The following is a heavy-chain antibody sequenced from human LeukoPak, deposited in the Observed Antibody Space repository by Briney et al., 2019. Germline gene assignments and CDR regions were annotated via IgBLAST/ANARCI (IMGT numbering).Heavy chain of an antibody. Sequence: GGSLRLSCAASGFTFSSYSMNWVRQAPGKGLEWVSSISSSSSSYIYYADSVKGRFTISRDNAKNSLYLQMNSLRAEDTAVYYCARVRMFRLGGYYYMDVWGKGTTVTVSS. D-gene: IGHD3-9*01. V-gene: IGHV3-21*01. CDR3: ARVRMFRLGGYYYMDV. J-gene: IGHJ6*03. CDR2: ISSSSSSYI. CDR1: GFTFSSYS.